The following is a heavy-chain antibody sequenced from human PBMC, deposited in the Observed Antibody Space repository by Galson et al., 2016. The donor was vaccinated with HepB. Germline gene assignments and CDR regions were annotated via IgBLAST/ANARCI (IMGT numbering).Heavy chain of an antibody. CDR1: GFSFSSYE. CDR2: IGSGGSTT. J-gene: IGHJ1*01. Sequence: SLRLSCAASGFSFSSYEMNWVRQAPGKGLEWLSYIGSGGSTTYYAESVEGRFTVSRDDANNTLYLQMSSLRADDTATYYCARSRYGYSRGWDSWGQGTLVTVSS. D-gene: IGHD6-19*01. CDR3: ARSRYGYSRGWDS. V-gene: IGHV3-48*03.